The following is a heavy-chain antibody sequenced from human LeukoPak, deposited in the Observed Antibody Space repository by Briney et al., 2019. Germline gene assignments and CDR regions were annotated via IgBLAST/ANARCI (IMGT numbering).Heavy chain of an antibody. Sequence: SVKVPCKASGGTFSSYAISWVRQAPGQGLEWMGGIIPIFGTANYAQKFQGRVTITADESTSTAYMELSSLRSEDTAVYYCASARRNYDILTGPFDYWGQGTLVTVSS. V-gene: IGHV1-69*13. CDR1: GGTFSSYA. J-gene: IGHJ4*02. D-gene: IGHD3-9*01. CDR3: ASARRNYDILTGPFDY. CDR2: IIPIFGTA.